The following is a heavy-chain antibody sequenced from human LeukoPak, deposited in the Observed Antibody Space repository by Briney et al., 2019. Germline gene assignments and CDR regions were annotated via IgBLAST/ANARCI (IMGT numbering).Heavy chain of an antibody. CDR3: ARGWYYYDSTPGY. CDR2: ISSSSSYI. D-gene: IGHD3-22*01. Sequence: GGSLRLSCAASGFTFSSYWVHWVRQAPGKGLEWVSSISSSSSYIYYADSVKGRFTISRDNAKNSLYLQMNSLRAEDTAVYYCARGWYYYDSTPGYWGQGTLVTVSS. V-gene: IGHV3-21*01. J-gene: IGHJ4*02. CDR1: GFTFSSYW.